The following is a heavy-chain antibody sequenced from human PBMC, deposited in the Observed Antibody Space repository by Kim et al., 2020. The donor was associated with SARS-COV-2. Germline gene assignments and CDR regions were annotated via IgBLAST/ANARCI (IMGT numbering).Heavy chain of an antibody. Sequence: GGSLRLSCAASGFTFSSYGMHWVRQAPGKGLEWVAVISYDGSNKYYADSVKGRFTISRDNSKNTLYLQMNSLRAEDTAVYYCAKECSGSYYGPAFDIWG. D-gene: IGHD1-26*01. V-gene: IGHV3-30*18. CDR3: AKECSGSYYGPAFDI. J-gene: IGHJ3*02. CDR2: ISYDGSNK. CDR1: GFTFSSYG.